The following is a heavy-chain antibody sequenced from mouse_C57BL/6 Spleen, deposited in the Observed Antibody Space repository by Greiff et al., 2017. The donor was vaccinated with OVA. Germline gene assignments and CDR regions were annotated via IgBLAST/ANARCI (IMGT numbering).Heavy chain of an antibody. Sequence: VQLQQPGAELVKPGASVKLSCKASGYTFTSYWMQWVKQRPGQGLEWIGEIDPSDSYTNYNQKFKGKATLTVDTSSSTAYMQLSSLTSEDSAVYYCASTTVVATKAMDYWGQGTSVTVSS. D-gene: IGHD1-1*01. CDR1: GYTFTSYW. CDR2: IDPSDSYT. V-gene: IGHV1-50*01. J-gene: IGHJ4*01. CDR3: ASTTVVATKAMDY.